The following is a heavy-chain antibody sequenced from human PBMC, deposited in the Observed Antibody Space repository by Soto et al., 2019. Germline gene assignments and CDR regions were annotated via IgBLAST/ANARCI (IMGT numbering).Heavy chain of an antibody. J-gene: IGHJ4*02. D-gene: IGHD2-2*01. CDR1: GGSISSYY. Sequence: PSETLSLTCTVSGGSISSYYWSWIRQPPGKGLEWIGYIYHSGSTNYNPSLKSRVTISVDTSKNQFSLKLSSVTAADTAVYYCARRYCSSSCYLDYWGQGTLVTVSS. CDR2: IYHSGST. CDR3: ARRYCSSSCYLDY. V-gene: IGHV4-59*08.